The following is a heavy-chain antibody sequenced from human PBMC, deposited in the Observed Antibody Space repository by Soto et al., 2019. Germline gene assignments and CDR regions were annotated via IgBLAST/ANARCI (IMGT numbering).Heavy chain of an antibody. J-gene: IGHJ4*02. D-gene: IGHD2-2*02. CDR1: GYTFSNLW. Sequence: PGGSLRLCCAASGYTFSNLWVTWGGQATGTGLKGVGLIRATTAGGTAKYPAPVRDRVTISIDDSENTRHLQMNILKIEDTALYSCITEYCSSTGCYTWGQGTLVTVSS. CDR2: IRATTAGGTA. CDR3: ITEYCSSTGCYT. V-gene: IGHV3-15*01.